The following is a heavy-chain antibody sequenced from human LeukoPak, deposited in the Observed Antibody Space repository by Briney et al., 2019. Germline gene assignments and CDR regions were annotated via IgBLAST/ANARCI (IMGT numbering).Heavy chain of an antibody. CDR2: INHSGST. Sequence: SETLSLTCAVYGGSFSGYYWSWIRQPPGKGLEWIGEINHSGSTNYNPSLKSRVTISVDTSKNQFSLKLSSVTAADTAAYYCAREVAGTDYWGQGTLVTVSS. V-gene: IGHV4-34*01. D-gene: IGHD6-19*01. J-gene: IGHJ4*02. CDR3: AREVAGTDY. CDR1: GGSFSGYY.